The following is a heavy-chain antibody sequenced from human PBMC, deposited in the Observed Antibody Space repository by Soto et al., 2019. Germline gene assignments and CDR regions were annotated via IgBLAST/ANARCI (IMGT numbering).Heavy chain of an antibody. CDR2: IYYSGST. D-gene: IGHD2-15*01. J-gene: IGHJ4*02. CDR1: GGSISSGGYY. V-gene: IGHV4-31*03. CDR3: ARPRGVVAAAFGV. Sequence: QVQLQESGPGLVKPSQTLSLTCTVSGGSISSGGYYWSWIRQHPGKGQEWIGYIYYSGSTYYNPSLRSRVSKSVDTSKNQFSLKQSSVTAADTAVYYCARPRGVVAAAFGVWGQGTLVTVSS.